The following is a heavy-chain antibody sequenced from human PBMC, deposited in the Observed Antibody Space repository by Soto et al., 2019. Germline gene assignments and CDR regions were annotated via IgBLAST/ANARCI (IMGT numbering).Heavy chain of an antibody. J-gene: IGHJ3*02. CDR1: GFTFGDYA. Sequence: PGGSLRLSCTASGFTFGDYAMSWVRQAPGKGLEWVGFIRSKAYGGTTEYAASAKGRFTISRDDSKSIAYLQMNSLKTEDTAVYYCTRDQGYYYDSSGNDAFDIWGQGTMVTVSS. CDR3: TRDQGYYYDSSGNDAFDI. CDR2: IRSKAYGGTT. D-gene: IGHD3-22*01. V-gene: IGHV3-49*04.